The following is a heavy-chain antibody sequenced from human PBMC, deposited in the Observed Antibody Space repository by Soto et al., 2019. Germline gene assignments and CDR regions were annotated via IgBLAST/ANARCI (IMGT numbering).Heavy chain of an antibody. CDR3: ARAGADTYYYYGMDV. V-gene: IGHV1-18*01. Sequence: QVQLVQSGAEVRKPGASLKVSCNASGYTFSTSGMSWLRQAPGQGLEGMGWISTYNVDTNDSPNFNNRFTMTADTSTSTVYMALSSLRSDDTAVYYCARAGADTYYYYGMDVWGQGTRVTVYS. CDR1: GYTFSTSG. CDR2: ISTYNVDT. J-gene: IGHJ6*02. D-gene: IGHD6-19*01.